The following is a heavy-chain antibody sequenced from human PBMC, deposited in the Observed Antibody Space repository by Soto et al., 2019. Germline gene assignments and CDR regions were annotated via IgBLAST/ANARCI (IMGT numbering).Heavy chain of an antibody. CDR3: ARAPYYDFWSGYYQDYYYYHMDV. V-gene: IGHV3-15*07. CDR2: IKSKTDGGTT. CDR1: GFTFSNAW. J-gene: IGHJ6*03. Sequence: GGSLRLCCAASGFTFSNAWMNWVRQAPGKGLEWVGRIKSKTDGGTTDYADSVKGRFTISRDNAKNSLYLQMNSLRAEDTAVYYCARAPYYDFWSGYYQDYYYYHMDVWGKGTTVTVSS. D-gene: IGHD3-3*01.